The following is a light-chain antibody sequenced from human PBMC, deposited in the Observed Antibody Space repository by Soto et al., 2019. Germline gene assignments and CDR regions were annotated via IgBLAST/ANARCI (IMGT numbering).Light chain of an antibody. Sequence: DVQRTKSHSTLSASVGDRVTITCRASQSISSWLAWYQQKPGKAPKLLIYKASSLESGVPSRFSGSGYGTEFTLTISSLQPDDFATYYCQQYNSYWTFGQLTNVDNK. CDR3: QQYNSYWT. CDR1: QSISSW. CDR2: KAS. J-gene: IGKJ1*01. V-gene: IGKV1-5*03.